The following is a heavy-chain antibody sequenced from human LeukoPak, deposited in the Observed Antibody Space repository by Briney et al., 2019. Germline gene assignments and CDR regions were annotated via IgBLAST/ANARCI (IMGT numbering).Heavy chain of an antibody. CDR2: IYYSGST. D-gene: IGHD6-19*01. Sequence: YPSETLSLTCTASGGSISGSYWSWIRQPPGKGLEWIGYIYYSGSTNYNPSLKSRVTISVDTSKNQFSLKLSSVTAADTAVYYCARLSGGRYFDYWGQGTLVTVSS. CDR3: ARLSGGRYFDY. CDR1: GGSISGSY. V-gene: IGHV4-59*08. J-gene: IGHJ4*02.